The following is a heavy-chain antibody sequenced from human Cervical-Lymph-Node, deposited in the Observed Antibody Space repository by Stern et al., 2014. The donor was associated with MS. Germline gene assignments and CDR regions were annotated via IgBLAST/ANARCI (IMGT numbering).Heavy chain of an antibody. Sequence: SGPALVKPRQTLTLTCTFSGFSLNTGGMCVIWIRQPPGKALEWLARIDWDDGRYYSTSLKTRLTISQDTSKNQVVLTLTSVGPLDTATYYCARISSTLIPDYWGQGALVTVSS. CDR1: GFSLNTGGMC. V-gene: IGHV2-70*11. J-gene: IGHJ4*02. D-gene: IGHD5/OR15-5a*01. CDR2: IDWDDGR. CDR3: ARISSTLIPDY.